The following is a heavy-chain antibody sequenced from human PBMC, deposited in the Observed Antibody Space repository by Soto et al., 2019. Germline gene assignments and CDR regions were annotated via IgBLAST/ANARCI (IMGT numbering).Heavy chain of an antibody. CDR2: INPNSGGT. CDR1: GYTFTGYY. Sequence: ASVKVSCKASGYTFTGYYMHWVRQAPGQGLEWMGWINPNSGGTNYAQKFQGWVTMTRDTSISTAYMELSRLRSDDTAVYYCGRSPDDGDSSGYFNFDYWGQGTLVTVSS. D-gene: IGHD3-22*01. CDR3: GRSPDDGDSSGYFNFDY. V-gene: IGHV1-2*04. J-gene: IGHJ4*02.